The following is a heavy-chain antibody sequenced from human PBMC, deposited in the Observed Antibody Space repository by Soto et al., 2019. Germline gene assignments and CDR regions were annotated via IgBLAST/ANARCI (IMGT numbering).Heavy chain of an antibody. J-gene: IGHJ4*02. CDR2: INAGNGNT. Sequence: ASVKVSCKASGYTFTSYARHWGRQAPGQRLEWMGWINAGNGNTKYSQKFQGRVTITRDTSASTAYMELSSLRSEDTAVYYCARSEVNSGYGRFHYFDYWGQGTLVTVSS. CDR1: GYTFTSYA. D-gene: IGHD5-12*01. CDR3: ARSEVNSGYGRFHYFDY. V-gene: IGHV1-3*01.